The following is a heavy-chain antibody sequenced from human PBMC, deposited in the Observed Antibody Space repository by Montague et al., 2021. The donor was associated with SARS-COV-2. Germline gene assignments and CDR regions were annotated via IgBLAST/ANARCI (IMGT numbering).Heavy chain of an antibody. D-gene: IGHD2-15*01. V-gene: IGHV4-34*01. CDR3: ARLGDGVVPSPTLGVGPYYSYYYMDV. CDR2: IHHGGST. CDR1: GGSFSTYS. Sequence: SETLSLTCAVHGGSFSTYSWNWIRQPPGKGLEWVGEIHHGGSTNYNPSLKSRVTISADTSKNQFSLKLTSVAAADTAVYYCARLGDGVVPSPTLGVGPYYSYYYMDVWGQGTTVTVSS. J-gene: IGHJ6*03.